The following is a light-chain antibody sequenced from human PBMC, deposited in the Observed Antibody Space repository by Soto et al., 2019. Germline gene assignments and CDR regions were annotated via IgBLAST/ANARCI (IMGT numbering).Light chain of an antibody. J-gene: IGKJ2*01. V-gene: IGKV1-33*01. CDR1: QDISNY. CDR2: DAS. CDR3: QQYDNLPRT. Sequence: DIQMTQSPSSLSASVGDRVTITCQASQDISNYLNWYQQKPGKAPKLLIYDASNLETGVPSRFSGSGSGTDFTFTISSLQPEDIATYYCQQYDNLPRTVGQGTKV.